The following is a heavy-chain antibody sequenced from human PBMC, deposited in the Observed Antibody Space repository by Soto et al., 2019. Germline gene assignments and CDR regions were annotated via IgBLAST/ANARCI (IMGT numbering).Heavy chain of an antibody. D-gene: IGHD3-22*01. V-gene: IGHV3-23*01. CDR1: GFTFSSNA. Sequence: PGGSLRLSCAASGFTFSSNAMSWVRQAPGKGLEWVSGITGSGGITDYADSVKGRFTISRDNSRNTVYLQMTYLRVEDTAVYFCANHTTFYYDRTGPGDYSECWGQGTLVSVSS. CDR3: ANHTTFYYDRTGPGDYSEC. J-gene: IGHJ4*02. CDR2: ITGSGGIT.